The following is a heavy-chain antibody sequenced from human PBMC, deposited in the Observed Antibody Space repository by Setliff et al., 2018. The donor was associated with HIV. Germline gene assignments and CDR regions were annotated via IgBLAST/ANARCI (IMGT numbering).Heavy chain of an antibody. CDR2: FHSSGST. Sequence: SETLSLTCNVSGVSISTSGYYWGWIRQPPGKGLEWIGSFHSSGSTSYNPSLRSRVVLSVDTSKNQLSLRLTSFTAADTAVYYCARQTSYDRGYSYCFDEWGHGTLVTVSS. V-gene: IGHV4-39*01. CDR3: ARQTSYDRGYSYCFDE. CDR1: GVSISTSGYY. J-gene: IGHJ4*01. D-gene: IGHD5-18*01.